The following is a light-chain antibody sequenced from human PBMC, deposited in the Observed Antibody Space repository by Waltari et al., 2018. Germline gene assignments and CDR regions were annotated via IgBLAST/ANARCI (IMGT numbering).Light chain of an antibody. CDR2: EFS. J-gene: IGLJ2*01. V-gene: IGLV2-14*03. CDR1: SSDVGGFNY. Sequence: QSALTQPASVSGSPGQSITISCTGTSSDVGGFNYVSWYQQPPGEAPKIMIYEFSTRASGISYRVSGSKSGNTASLTISGLQAADEADYYCSSYTSRNTLVFGGGTKLTVL. CDR3: SSYTSRNTLV.